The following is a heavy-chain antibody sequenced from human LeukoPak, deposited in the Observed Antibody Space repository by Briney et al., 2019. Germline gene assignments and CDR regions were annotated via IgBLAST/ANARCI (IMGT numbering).Heavy chain of an antibody. D-gene: IGHD3/OR15-3a*01. V-gene: IGHV4-39*07. CDR2: IYYSGST. CDR3: ARAPFWTPSDRYYYYYMDV. Sequence: SETLSLTCTVSGASISTNSYYWGWIRQPPGKGLEWIGSIYYSGSTYYNPSLKSRVTISVDTSKNQFSLKLSSVTAADTAVYYCARAPFWTPSDRYYYYYMDVWGKGTTVTVSS. CDR1: GASISTNSYY. J-gene: IGHJ6*03.